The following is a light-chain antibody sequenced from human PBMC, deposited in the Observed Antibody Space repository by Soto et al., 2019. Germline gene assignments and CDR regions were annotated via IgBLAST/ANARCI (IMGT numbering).Light chain of an antibody. CDR3: QQYGSSPTWT. V-gene: IGKV3-20*01. CDR1: QSVSSSY. CDR2: AAS. J-gene: IGKJ1*01. Sequence: EIVLTQSPGTLSLSPGERATLSCRASQSVSSSYLAWYQQKPGQAPRLLIYAASSRATGIPDRFSGSGSGTAFTLTISRLELEDFAVYYCQQYGSSPTWTFGQGTKV.